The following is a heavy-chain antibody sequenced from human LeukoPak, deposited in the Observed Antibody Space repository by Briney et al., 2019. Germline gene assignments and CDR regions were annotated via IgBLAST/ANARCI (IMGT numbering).Heavy chain of an antibody. CDR2: ISYDGSNK. CDR3: ARDETRNHFTIAGFDY. CDR1: GFTFSSYA. Sequence: PGGSLRLSCAASGFTFSSYAMHWVRQAPGKGLEWVAVISYDGSNKYYADSVKGRFTISRDNSKNTLYLQMNSLRAEDTAVYYCARDETRNHFTIAGFDYWGQGTLVTVSS. D-gene: IGHD1-14*01. V-gene: IGHV3-30-3*01. J-gene: IGHJ4*02.